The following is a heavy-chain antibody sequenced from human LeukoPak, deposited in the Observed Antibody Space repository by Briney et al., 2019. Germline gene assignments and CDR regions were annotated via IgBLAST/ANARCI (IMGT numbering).Heavy chain of an antibody. Sequence: GSLRPPRAAPGFPLRTYSMNWVPQAPGKGLELVSANRRNSRYIYYADSVKGRFTTSRDNAKNSLYLQMNSLRAEDTAVYYCARDKEYSSGWGSYYFDYWGQGTLVTVSS. J-gene: IGHJ4*02. D-gene: IGHD6-19*01. CDR1: GFPLRTYS. CDR2: NRRNSRYI. CDR3: ARDKEYSSGWGSYYFDY. V-gene: IGHV3-21*01.